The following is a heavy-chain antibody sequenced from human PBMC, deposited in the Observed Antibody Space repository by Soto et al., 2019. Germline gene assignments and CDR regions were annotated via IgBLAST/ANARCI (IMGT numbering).Heavy chain of an antibody. Sequence: QVQLVQSGAEVKKPGSSVKVSCKASGGTFSSYAISWVRQAPGQGLEWMGGIIPIFGTANYAQKFQGRVTINADESTSTAYIELSSLRSEDTAVYYCARDIMYYDFWSGPKNYYYYGMDVWGQGTTVTVSS. CDR2: IIPIFGTA. J-gene: IGHJ6*02. CDR3: ARDIMYYDFWSGPKNYYYYGMDV. V-gene: IGHV1-69*01. D-gene: IGHD3-3*01. CDR1: GGTFSSYA.